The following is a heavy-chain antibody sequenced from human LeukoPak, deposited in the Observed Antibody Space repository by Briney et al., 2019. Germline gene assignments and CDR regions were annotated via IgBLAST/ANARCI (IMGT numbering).Heavy chain of an antibody. CDR1: GFTFSSYA. J-gene: IGHJ5*02. V-gene: IGHV3-23*01. CDR3: AKDAQGASYYDILTGYYRNWFDP. D-gene: IGHD3-9*01. Sequence: GGSLRLSCAASGFTFSSYAMSWVRQAPGKGLEWVSAISGSGGSTYYADPVNGRVTISRDNSKNTLYLQMNSLRAEDTAVYYCAKDAQGASYYDILTGYYRNWFDPWGQGTLVTVSS. CDR2: ISGSGGST.